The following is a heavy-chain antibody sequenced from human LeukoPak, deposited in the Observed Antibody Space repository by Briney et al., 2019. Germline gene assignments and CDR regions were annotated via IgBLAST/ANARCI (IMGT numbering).Heavy chain of an antibody. J-gene: IGHJ5*02. CDR2: IRYDGSNK. Sequence: GGSLRLSCAASGFTFSSYGMHWVRQAPGKGLEWVAFIRYDGSNKYYADSVKGRFTISRDNSKNTLYLQMNSLRAEDTAVYYCAKDNLMYVVPAAKSWFDPWGQGTLVTVSS. CDR3: AKDNLMYVVPAAKSWFDP. V-gene: IGHV3-30*02. CDR1: GFTFSSYG. D-gene: IGHD2-2*01.